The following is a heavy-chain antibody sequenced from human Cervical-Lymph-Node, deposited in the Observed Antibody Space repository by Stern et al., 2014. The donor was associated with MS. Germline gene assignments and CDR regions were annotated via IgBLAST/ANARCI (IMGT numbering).Heavy chain of an antibody. J-gene: IGHJ4*02. D-gene: IGHD5-24*01. CDR2: IYSGGST. CDR3: ARDSSGYNYFDY. V-gene: IGHV3-53*01. CDR1: GFTVSSNY. Sequence: EEQLVESGGGLIQPGGSLRLSCAASGFTVSSNYMSWVRQAPGKGLEWVSFIYSGGSTYYADFVKGRFTISRDNSKNTLYLQMNSLRAEDTAVYYCARDSSGYNYFDYWGQGTLVTVSS.